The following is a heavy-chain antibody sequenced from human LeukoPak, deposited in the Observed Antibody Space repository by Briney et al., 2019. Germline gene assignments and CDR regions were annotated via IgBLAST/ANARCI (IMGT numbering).Heavy chain of an antibody. D-gene: IGHD2-2*01. CDR3: AKVPLVVPAAMYGGFYFDY. V-gene: IGHV3-23*01. J-gene: IGHJ4*02. Sequence: GGSLRLLCAPSGFTFRNYWMNWVRQAPGKGLEWVSAISGSGGSTYYADSVKGRFTISRDNSKNTLYLQMNSLRAEDTAVYYCAKVPLVVPAAMYGGFYFDYWGQGTLVTVSS. CDR1: GFTFRNYW. CDR2: ISGSGGST.